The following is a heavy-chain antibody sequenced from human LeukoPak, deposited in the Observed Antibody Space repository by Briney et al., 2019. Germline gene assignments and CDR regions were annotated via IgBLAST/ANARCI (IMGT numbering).Heavy chain of an antibody. CDR1: GFTFSSYE. D-gene: IGHD5-24*01. V-gene: IGHV3-48*03. CDR3: ARAGGVATTDAFDI. Sequence: PGGSLTLSCAASGFTFSSYEMNWVRQAPGKGLEWVSYISSSGSTIYYADSVKGRFTISRDNAKNSLYLQMNSLRAEDTAVYYCARAGGVATTDAFDIWGQGTMVTVSS. CDR2: ISSSGSTI. J-gene: IGHJ3*02.